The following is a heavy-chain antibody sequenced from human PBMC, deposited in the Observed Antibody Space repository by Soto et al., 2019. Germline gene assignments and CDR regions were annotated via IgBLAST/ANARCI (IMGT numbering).Heavy chain of an antibody. V-gene: IGHV4-30-4*01. D-gene: IGHD2-15*01. CDR1: GGSISSGDYY. CDR3: ARCARSCSLGF. CDR2: IYYSGST. Sequence: QVELQESGPGLAKPSQTLSLTCTVSGGSISSGDYYWSWIRQPPGKGLEWSGYIYYSGSTYYNPSLRSRVTLSVDTSKNQFSLKLSAVTAADTAVYYCARCARSCSLGFWGQGTLVTVSS. J-gene: IGHJ4*02.